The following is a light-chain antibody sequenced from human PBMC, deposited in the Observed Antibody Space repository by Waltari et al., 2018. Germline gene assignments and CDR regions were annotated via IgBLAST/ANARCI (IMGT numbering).Light chain of an antibody. J-gene: IGKJ4*01. CDR2: ATS. Sequence: DIQMTQSPSSLSASVGDRVTITWLASQSISGYLNWYQQKPGKAPEVLIYATSCLQIVVPSRFSGIGFGTDFTLTISSLQPEEFATYYYQQSYRTPPLTFGGGTKVEIK. V-gene: IGKV1-39*01. CDR1: QSISGY. CDR3: QQSYRTPPLT.